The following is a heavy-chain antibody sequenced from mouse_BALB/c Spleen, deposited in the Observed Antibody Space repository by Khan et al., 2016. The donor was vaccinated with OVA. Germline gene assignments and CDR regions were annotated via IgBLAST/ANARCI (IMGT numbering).Heavy chain of an antibody. CDR2: IYPGNSDT. D-gene: IGHD2-4*01. CDR1: GYSFTNYW. Sequence: EVQLQESGTVLARPGASVKMSCKASGYSFTNYWMHWVKQRPGQVLEWVGAIYPGNSDTRYNQKFKGKAKLTAVTSASTAYMELSSLTSEDSAVYYCTRSYDSYYFDYWGQGTTLTVSS. CDR3: TRSYDSYYFDY. J-gene: IGHJ2*01. V-gene: IGHV1-5*01.